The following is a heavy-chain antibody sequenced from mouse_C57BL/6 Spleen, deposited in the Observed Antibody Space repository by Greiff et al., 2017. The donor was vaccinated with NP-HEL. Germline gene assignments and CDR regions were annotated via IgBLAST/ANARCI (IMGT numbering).Heavy chain of an antibody. V-gene: IGHV5-16*01. CDR2: INYDGSST. Sequence: EVKLVESEGGLVQPGSSMKLSCTASGFTFSDYYMAWVRQVPEKGLEWVANINYDGSSTYYLDSLKSRFIISRDNAKNILYLQMSSLKSEDTATYYCAREDGYYVFDVWGTGTTVTVSS. CDR1: GFTFSDYY. J-gene: IGHJ1*03. CDR3: AREDGYYVFDV. D-gene: IGHD2-3*01.